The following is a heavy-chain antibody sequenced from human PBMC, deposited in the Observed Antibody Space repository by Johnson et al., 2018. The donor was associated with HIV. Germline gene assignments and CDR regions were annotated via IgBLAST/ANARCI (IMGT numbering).Heavy chain of an antibody. V-gene: IGHV3-66*03. CDR2: IYSGGST. CDR3: ARVGQLARTHAFDI. D-gene: IGHD6-13*01. Sequence: VQLVESGGGLIQPGGSLRLSCAASGFIVSNSYMSWVRQAPGKGLEWVSVIYSGGSTYYADSVKGRFTISRDNSKNTVYLQMNSLRAEDTAVYYCARVGQLARTHAFDIWGQGTMVTVSS. J-gene: IGHJ3*02. CDR1: GFIVSNSY.